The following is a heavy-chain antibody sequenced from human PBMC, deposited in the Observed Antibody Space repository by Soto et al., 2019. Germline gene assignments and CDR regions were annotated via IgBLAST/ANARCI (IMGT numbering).Heavy chain of an antibody. V-gene: IGHV4-4*02. D-gene: IGHD6-13*01. J-gene: IGHJ6*02. Sequence: PSETLSLTCAVSGGSISSSNWWSWVRQPPGKGLEWIGEIYHSGSTNYNPSLKSRVTISVDKSKNQFSLKLSSVTAADTAVYYCTTDLFGTIAAAALYYYGMDVWGQGTTVTVSS. CDR2: IYHSGST. CDR3: TTDLFGTIAAAALYYYGMDV. CDR1: GGSISSSNW.